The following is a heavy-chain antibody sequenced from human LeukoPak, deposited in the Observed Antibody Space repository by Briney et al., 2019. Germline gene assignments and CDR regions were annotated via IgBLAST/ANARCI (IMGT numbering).Heavy chain of an antibody. J-gene: IGHJ4*02. CDR3: AKDSGWPFDY. CDR1: GFTFSSYS. D-gene: IGHD6-19*01. Sequence: GGSLRLSCAVSGFTFSSYSMNWVRQAPGKGLEWVSATSGNGAKTYYADSVKGRFTISRDNSRNTLYLQMNSLRAEDTAVYYCAKDSGWPFDYWGQGTLVTVSS. V-gene: IGHV3-23*01. CDR2: TSGNGAKT.